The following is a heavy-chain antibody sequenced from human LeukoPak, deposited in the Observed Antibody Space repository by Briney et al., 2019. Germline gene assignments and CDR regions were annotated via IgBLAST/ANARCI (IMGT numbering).Heavy chain of an antibody. J-gene: IGHJ4*02. CDR1: GFTFSSYA. CDR2: ISYDGSNK. Sequence: GRSLRLSCAASGFTFSSYAMHWVRQAPGKGLEWVAVISYDGSNKYHADSVKGRFTISRDNSKNTLYLQMNSLRAEDTAVYYCARPHGGIVVVTASFDYWGQGALVTVSS. V-gene: IGHV3-30-3*01. CDR3: ARPHGGIVVVTASFDY. D-gene: IGHD2-21*02.